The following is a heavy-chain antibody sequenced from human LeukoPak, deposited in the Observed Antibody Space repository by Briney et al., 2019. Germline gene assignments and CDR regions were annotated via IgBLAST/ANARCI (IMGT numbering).Heavy chain of an antibody. V-gene: IGHV4-39*01. J-gene: IGHJ4*02. CDR1: GGSISSSSYY. CDR2: IYYSGST. Sequence: SETLSLTCTVSGGSISSSSYYWGWIRQPPGKGLEWIGSIYYSGSTYYNPSLKSRVTISVDTSKNQFSLKLSSVTAADTAVYYCARHVDTAMLYYFDYWGQGTLVTVSS. D-gene: IGHD5-18*01. CDR3: ARHVDTAMLYYFDY.